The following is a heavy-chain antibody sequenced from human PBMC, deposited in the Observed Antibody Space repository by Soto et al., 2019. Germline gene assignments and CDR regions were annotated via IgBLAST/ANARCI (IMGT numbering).Heavy chain of an antibody. CDR1: GFTFSSYA. Sequence: GGSLRLSCAASGFTFSSYAMSWVRQAPGKGLEWVSAISGSGGSTYYADSVKGRFTISRDNSKNTLYLQMNSLRAEDTAVYYCAKALPTSGIMAVAGPFDYWGQGTLVTVSS. D-gene: IGHD6-19*01. J-gene: IGHJ4*02. CDR2: ISGSGGST. V-gene: IGHV3-23*01. CDR3: AKALPTSGIMAVAGPFDY.